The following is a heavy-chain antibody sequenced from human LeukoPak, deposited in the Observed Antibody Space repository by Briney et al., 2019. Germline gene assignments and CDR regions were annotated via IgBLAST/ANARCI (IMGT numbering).Heavy chain of an antibody. D-gene: IGHD6-13*01. CDR1: GGTFSSYA. Sequence: ASVTVSCKASGGTFSSYAISWVRQAPGQGLEWMGGIIPIFGTANYAQKFQGRVTITADESTSTAYMELGSLRSEDAAVYYCARGGEQQLVVYYFDYWGQGTLVTVSS. J-gene: IGHJ4*02. CDR2: IIPIFGTA. V-gene: IGHV1-69*13. CDR3: ARGGEQQLVVYYFDY.